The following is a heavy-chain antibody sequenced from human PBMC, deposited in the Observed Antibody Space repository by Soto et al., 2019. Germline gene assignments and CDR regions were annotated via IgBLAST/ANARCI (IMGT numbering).Heavy chain of an antibody. CDR3: ARVASMAARAIDI. V-gene: IGHV1-18*04. J-gene: IGHJ3*02. D-gene: IGHD6-19*01. CDR1: CSTFTSYG. Sequence: ASVEASCKASCSTFTSYGIRWVLQAPGQGLEWMGWISAYNGNTNYAQKLQGRVTMTTDTSTSTAYIELRSLRSDDPAVYYCARVASMAARAIDIWGQGTMVTVSS. CDR2: ISAYNGNT.